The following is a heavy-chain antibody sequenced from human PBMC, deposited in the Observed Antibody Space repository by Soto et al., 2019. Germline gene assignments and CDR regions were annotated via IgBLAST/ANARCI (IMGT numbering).Heavy chain of an antibody. CDR1: GYTFTGYY. CDR2: INPNSGGT. Sequence: GASVNVSCKASGYTFTGYYMHWVRQAPGQGLEWMGWINPNSGGTNYAQKFQGRVTMTRDTSISTAYMELSRLRSDDTAVYYRARDSGGAYSGSYEDYWGQGTLVTVSS. CDR3: ARDSGGAYSGSYEDY. J-gene: IGHJ4*02. V-gene: IGHV1-2*02. D-gene: IGHD1-26*01.